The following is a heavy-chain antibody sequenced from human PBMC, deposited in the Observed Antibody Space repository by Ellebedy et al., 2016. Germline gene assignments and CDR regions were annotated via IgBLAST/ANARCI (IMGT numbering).Heavy chain of an antibody. CDR2: TSGYNGNT. CDR3: ARQSSGESYYSFDS. CDR1: GYAFPNND. V-gene: IGHV1-18*01. J-gene: IGHJ4*02. D-gene: IGHD2-15*01. Sequence: ASVKVSCKASGYAFPNNDINWVRQAPGQGLEWMGRTSGYNGNTNYAQKFQGRVTMTRDTSASTAYMELRSLTSDDTAMYYCARQSSGESYYSFDSWGQGALVTVSS.